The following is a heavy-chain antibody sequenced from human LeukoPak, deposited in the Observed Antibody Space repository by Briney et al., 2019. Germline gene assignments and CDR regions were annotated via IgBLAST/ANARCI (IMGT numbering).Heavy chain of an antibody. J-gene: IGHJ4*02. CDR1: GFTFSSYS. CDR2: ISSSSSTI. Sequence: PGGSLRLSCAASGFTFSSYSMNWVRQAPGKGLEWVSYISSSSSTIYYADSVKGRFTISRDNAKNSLYLQMNSLRAEDTAVYYCARDTYDYGDHGGYWGQGTLVTVSS. V-gene: IGHV3-48*04. D-gene: IGHD4-17*01. CDR3: ARDTYDYGDHGGY.